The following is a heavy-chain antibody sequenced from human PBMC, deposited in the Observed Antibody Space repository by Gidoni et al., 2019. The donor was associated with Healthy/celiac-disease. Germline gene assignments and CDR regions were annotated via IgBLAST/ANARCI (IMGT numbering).Heavy chain of an antibody. CDR3: ASNRQSYGDYDDFDD. Sequence: EVQLVESGGGLVKPGGSLRLSCAASGFTFSSYSMNGVRQAPGKGLEWVSSISSSSSDIYYADAVQGRFTISRDNAKNSLYLQMNSLRADDTAVYYCASNRQSYGDYDDFDDWGQGTLVTVSS. J-gene: IGHJ4*02. D-gene: IGHD4-17*01. CDR2: ISSSSSDI. V-gene: IGHV3-21*01. CDR1: GFTFSSYS.